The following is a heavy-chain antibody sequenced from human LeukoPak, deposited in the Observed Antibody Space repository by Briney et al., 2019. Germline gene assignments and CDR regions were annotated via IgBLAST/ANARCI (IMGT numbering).Heavy chain of an antibody. CDR2: ISWNSDSI. J-gene: IGHJ3*02. V-gene: IGHV3-9*01. CDR3: ARDQVVRGVNDAFDI. Sequence: GRSLRLSCAASGFTFDDYAMHWVRQAPGKGLEWVSGISWNSDSIGYADSVKGRFTISRDNAKNSLYLQMNSLRAEDTALYYCARDQVVRGVNDAFDIWGQGTMVTVSS. CDR1: GFTFDDYA. D-gene: IGHD3-10*01.